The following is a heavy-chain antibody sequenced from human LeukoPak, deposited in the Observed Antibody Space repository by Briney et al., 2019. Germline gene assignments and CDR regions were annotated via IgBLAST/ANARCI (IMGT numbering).Heavy chain of an antibody. V-gene: IGHV4-59*01. D-gene: IGHD1-26*01. Sequence: PSETLSLTCTVSGGSISSYYWSWIRQPPGKGLEWIGYIYYSGSTTYNPSLKSRVTISVDTSKHQFSLKLSSVTAADTAVYYCARDLGATRPYNWFDPWGQGTLVTVSS. J-gene: IGHJ5*02. CDR3: ARDLGATRPYNWFDP. CDR2: IYYSGST. CDR1: GGSISSYY.